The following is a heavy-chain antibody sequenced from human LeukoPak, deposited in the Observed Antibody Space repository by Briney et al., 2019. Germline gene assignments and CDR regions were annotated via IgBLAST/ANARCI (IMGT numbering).Heavy chain of an antibody. CDR2: IIPIFGTA. CDR3: ARVRRLGELSLAY. J-gene: IGHJ4*02. V-gene: IGHV1-69*06. CDR1: GGTFSSYA. Sequence: GASVKVSCKASGGTFSSYAISWVRQAPGQGLEWMGGIIPIFGTANYAQKFQGRVTITADKSTSTAYMELSSLRSEDTAVYYCARVRRLGELSLAYWGQGTLVTVSS. D-gene: IGHD3-16*02.